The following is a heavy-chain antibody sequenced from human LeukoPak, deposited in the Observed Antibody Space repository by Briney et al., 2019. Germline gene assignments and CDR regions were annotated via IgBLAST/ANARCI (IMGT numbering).Heavy chain of an antibody. Sequence: GGSLRLSCAASAFTFSNYWMSWVRQAPGKGLEWVANIKEDGSEINYVDSVKGRFTISRDNAKNSLYLQMNSLRVDDTAVYYCSRDRGYSTFDYWGQGTLVTVSS. CDR2: IKEDGSEI. D-gene: IGHD4-23*01. CDR1: AFTFSNYW. J-gene: IGHJ4*02. CDR3: SRDRGYSTFDY. V-gene: IGHV3-7*01.